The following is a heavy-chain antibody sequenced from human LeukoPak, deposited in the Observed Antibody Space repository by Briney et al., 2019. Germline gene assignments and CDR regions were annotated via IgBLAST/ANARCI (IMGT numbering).Heavy chain of an antibody. Sequence: ASVKVSCKASGYTFTGYYMHWVRQAPGQGLEWMGWINPNSGGTNYAQKFQGRVTMTRDTSISTAHMELSRLRSDDTALYYCAKTSLSDGSGHYYYMDVWGKGTTVTISS. J-gene: IGHJ6*03. CDR3: AKTSLSDGSGHYYYMDV. D-gene: IGHD2-15*01. CDR2: INPNSGGT. CDR1: GYTFTGYY. V-gene: IGHV1-2*02.